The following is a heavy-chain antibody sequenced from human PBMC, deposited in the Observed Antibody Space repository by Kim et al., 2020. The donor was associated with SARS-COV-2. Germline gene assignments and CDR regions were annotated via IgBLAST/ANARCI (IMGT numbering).Heavy chain of an antibody. CDR2: IKSRTDGGST. D-gene: IGHD3-10*01. CDR1: GFTFSDAW. J-gene: IGHJ5*02. V-gene: IGHV3-15*01. Sequence: GGSLRLSCAASGFTFSDAWMSWVRQAPGKGLEWLGRIKSRTDGGSTDYAAPVKDRFTISRDDSKNTLYLQMDRLKTEDTAVFYWTTWSGSSWGQGTLVTVSS. CDR3: TTWSGSS.